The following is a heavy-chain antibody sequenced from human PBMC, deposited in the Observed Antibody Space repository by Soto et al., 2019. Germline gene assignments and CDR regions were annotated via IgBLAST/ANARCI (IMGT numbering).Heavy chain of an antibody. D-gene: IGHD3-22*01. CDR3: ARDPLYSDSTGYYFDY. V-gene: IGHV3-21*01. CDR1: GFIFSTYS. Sequence: LRLSCAASGFIFSTYSMNWIRQAPGKGLEWVSSISGSSSDIFYADSVRGRFTISRDNAHNLLYLQLDSLRDEDTAVYYCARDPLYSDSTGYYFDYWGQGNLVTVSS. CDR2: ISGSSSDI. J-gene: IGHJ4*02.